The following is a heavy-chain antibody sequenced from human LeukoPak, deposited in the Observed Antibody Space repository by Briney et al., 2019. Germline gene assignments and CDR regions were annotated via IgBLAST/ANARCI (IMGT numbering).Heavy chain of an antibody. Sequence: ARSLRLSCAASGFTFSSYGMHWVRQAQGKGLEWVTVIWYDGSNKYYADSVKGRFTISRDNSKNTLYLQMNSLRAEDTAVYYCARDQASITMVRGVNWFDPWGQGTLVTVSS. D-gene: IGHD3-10*01. CDR3: ARDQASITMVRGVNWFDP. J-gene: IGHJ5*02. CDR1: GFTFSSYG. CDR2: IWYDGSNK. V-gene: IGHV3-33*01.